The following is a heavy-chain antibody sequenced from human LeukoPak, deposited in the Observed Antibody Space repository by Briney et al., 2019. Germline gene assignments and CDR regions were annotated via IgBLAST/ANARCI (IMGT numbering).Heavy chain of an antibody. Sequence: GGSLRLSCAASGFTFSSYAMHWVRQAPGKGLEWVAVISYDGSNKYYADSVKGRFTISRDNSKNTLYLQMNSLRAEGTAVYYCARDRGYSSDYYDNWFDPWGQGTLVTVSS. J-gene: IGHJ5*02. CDR3: ARDRGYSSDYYDNWFDP. V-gene: IGHV3-30-3*01. D-gene: IGHD3-22*01. CDR2: ISYDGSNK. CDR1: GFTFSSYA.